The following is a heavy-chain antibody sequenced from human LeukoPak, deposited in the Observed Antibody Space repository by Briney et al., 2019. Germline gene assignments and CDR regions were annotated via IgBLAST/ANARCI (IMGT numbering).Heavy chain of an antibody. V-gene: IGHV4-59*01. J-gene: IGHJ4*01. CDR3: ARAPPTSMVRGGLDGGFFDY. D-gene: IGHD3-10*01. CDR1: GGSISSFL. CDR2: SYYSGAS. Sequence: SETLSFTASGSGGSISSFLWGWIRQGPGQGLEWSGYSYYSGASNYKPFLKSRITIYLATSKNQFTLKLSSVTAAGTAVYYCARAPPTSMVRGGLDGGFFDYWGQGTLVTVSS.